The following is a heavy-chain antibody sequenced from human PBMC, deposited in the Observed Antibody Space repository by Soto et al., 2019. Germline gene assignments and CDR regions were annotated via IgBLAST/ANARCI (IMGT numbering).Heavy chain of an antibody. CDR2: ISYDGGNK. CDR1: GFTFSSYG. Sequence: GGSLRLSCAASGFTFSSYGMHWVRQAPGKGLEWVAVISYDGGNKYYADSVKGRFTISRDNSKNTLYLQMNSLRAEDTAVYYCDTEAAAGDYCYGMDVWGGGTTVTI. D-gene: IGHD6-13*01. J-gene: IGHJ6*02. CDR3: DTEAAAGDYCYGMDV. V-gene: IGHV3-30*03.